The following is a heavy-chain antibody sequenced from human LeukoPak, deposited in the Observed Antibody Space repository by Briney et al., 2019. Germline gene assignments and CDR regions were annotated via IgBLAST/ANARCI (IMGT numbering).Heavy chain of an antibody. V-gene: IGHV1-8*01. CDR3: ARAKNDYGDYSVFNWFDP. CDR1: GYTFTSYA. CDR2: MNPNSGNT. J-gene: IGHJ5*02. Sequence: ASVKVSCKASGYTFTSYAINWVRQATGQGLEWMGWMNPNSGNTGYAQKFQGRGTMTRNTSISTAYMELSSLRSEDTAVYYCARAKNDYGDYSVFNWFDPWGQGTLVTVSS. D-gene: IGHD4-17*01.